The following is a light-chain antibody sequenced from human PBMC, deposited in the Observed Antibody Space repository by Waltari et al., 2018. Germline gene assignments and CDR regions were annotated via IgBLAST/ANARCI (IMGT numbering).Light chain of an antibody. Sequence: QSALTQPRSVSGSPGQSVTISCTGTSSDVGTYDRVSWYQQSPGKAPKLMIYDVSKRPSGFPSRVSGSKSGNTASLTISGLQAEDEADYYCCSYAGAYTYVFGTGTKVTVL. CDR1: SSDVGTYDR. CDR2: DVS. V-gene: IGLV2-11*01. CDR3: CSYAGAYTYV. J-gene: IGLJ1*01.